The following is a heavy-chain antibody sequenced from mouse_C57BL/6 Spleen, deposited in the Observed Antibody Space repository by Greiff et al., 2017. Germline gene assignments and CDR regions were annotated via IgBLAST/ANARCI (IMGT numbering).Heavy chain of an antibody. Sequence: EVQLVESGGGLVKPGGSLKLSCAASGFTFSSYAMSWVRQTPEKRLEWVATISDGGSYTYYPDNVKGRFTISRDNAKNNLYLQMSHLKSEDTAMYYCARGVGGNFFAYWGQGTLVTVSA. CDR1: GFTFSSYA. CDR2: ISDGGSYT. CDR3: ARGVGGNFFAY. V-gene: IGHV5-4*01. J-gene: IGHJ3*01. D-gene: IGHD2-1*01.